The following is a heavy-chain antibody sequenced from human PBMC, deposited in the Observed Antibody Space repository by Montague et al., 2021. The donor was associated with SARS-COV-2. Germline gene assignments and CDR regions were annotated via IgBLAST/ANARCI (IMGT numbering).Heavy chain of an antibody. V-gene: IGHV4-59*01. D-gene: IGHD4-23*01. CDR3: ARHGGNDAFDI. J-gene: IGHJ3*02. Sequence: SETLSLTCTASGGSIGAYYWSWIRQPPGKGLEWIGYIDNSGSTNHNPSLESRVTMSVDTSKNQFPLKLNSVTAADTAVYYCARHGGNDAFDIWGRGTTVTVSS. CDR1: GGSIGAYY. CDR2: IDNSGST.